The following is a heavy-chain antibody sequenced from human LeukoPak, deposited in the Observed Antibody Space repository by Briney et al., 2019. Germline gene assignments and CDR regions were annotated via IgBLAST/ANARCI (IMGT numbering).Heavy chain of an antibody. CDR1: GGSISSYY. V-gene: IGHV4-59*01. CDR2: IDYTGNT. D-gene: IGHD1-1*01. CDR3: ATASSGYPAEYFQH. Sequence: KPSETLSLTCTVSGGSISSYYWSWIRQPPGKGLEWIGYIDYTGNTKYNPSLKSRVTVSIDTSKNQFSLKLSSVTAADTAVYYCATASSGYPAEYFQHWGQGTLVTVSS. J-gene: IGHJ1*01.